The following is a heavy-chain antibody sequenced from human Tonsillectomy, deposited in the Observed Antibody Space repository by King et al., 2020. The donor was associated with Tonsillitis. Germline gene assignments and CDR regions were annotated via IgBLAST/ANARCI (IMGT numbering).Heavy chain of an antibody. V-gene: IGHV3-23*04. CDR3: ARDLRGSSQPFYFDF. Sequence: VQLVESGGGLVQPGGSLRLSCAGTGFTFSRYAMSWVRQSPGQGLEWVSAVSGGGGSSYYADSVEGRFTISRDNSKNTLYLQRSSLGAEDTALYYCARDLRGSSQPFYFDFWGQGTLVTVSS. D-gene: IGHD2-2*01. CDR1: GFTFSRYA. J-gene: IGHJ4*02. CDR2: VSGGGGSS.